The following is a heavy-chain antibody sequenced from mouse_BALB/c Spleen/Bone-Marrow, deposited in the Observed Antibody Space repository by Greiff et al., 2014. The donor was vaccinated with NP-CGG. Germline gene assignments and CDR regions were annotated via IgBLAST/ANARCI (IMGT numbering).Heavy chain of an antibody. CDR2: INPYNDGT. J-gene: IGHJ4*01. D-gene: IGHD4-1*02. Sequence: VHVKQSGPELVKPGASVKMSCKASGYAFTSYVMHWVKQKLGQGLEWIGYINPYNDGTKYNEKFKGKATLTSDKSSSTAYMELSSLTLEDSAVYYGASHNWDYAMDYWGQGTSVTVSS. V-gene: IGHV1-14*01. CDR1: GYAFTSYV. CDR3: ASHNWDYAMDY.